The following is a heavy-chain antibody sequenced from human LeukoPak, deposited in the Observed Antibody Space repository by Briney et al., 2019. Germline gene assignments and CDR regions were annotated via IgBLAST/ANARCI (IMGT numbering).Heavy chain of an antibody. D-gene: IGHD3-16*02. CDR3: ARGGPRYQYYYNMDV. Sequence: PGGSLRLSCAASGFIFSDYTMHWVRQAPGRGLEWVAALPADGSKKYHADSVKGRFTISRDNSRSTLFLQMNSLRVDDTAVYYCARGGPRYQYYYNMDVWGKGTTVTVSS. CDR2: LPADGSKK. V-gene: IGHV3-30*04. CDR1: GFIFSDYT. J-gene: IGHJ6*04.